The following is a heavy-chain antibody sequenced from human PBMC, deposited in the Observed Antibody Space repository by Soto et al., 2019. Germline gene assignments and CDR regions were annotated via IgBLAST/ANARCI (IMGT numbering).Heavy chain of an antibody. CDR1: GGSISSSSYY. D-gene: IGHD2-2*01. CDR2: IYYSGST. J-gene: IGHJ4*02. CDR3: ARSRYCSSTSCYDEYFDY. V-gene: IGHV4-39*01. Sequence: QLQLQESGPGLVKPSETLSLTCTVSGGSISSSSYYWGWIRQPPGKGLEWIGSIYYSGSTYYNPSLKSRVTISVDTSKNQFSLKLSFVTAADTAVYYCARSRYCSSTSCYDEYFDYWGQGTLVTVSS.